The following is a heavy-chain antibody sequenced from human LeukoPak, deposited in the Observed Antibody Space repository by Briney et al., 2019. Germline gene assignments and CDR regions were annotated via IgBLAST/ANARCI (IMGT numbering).Heavy chain of an antibody. CDR3: ARDSHPSYYDSSGFDY. CDR1: GFTFSNSW. Sequence: GGSLRLSCTASGFTFSNSWMNWVRQAPGKGLVWVSRINSDGSSTSYADSVKGRFTISRDNAKNTLYLQMNSLRAEDTAVYYCARDSHPSYYDSSGFDYWGQGTLVTVSS. CDR2: INSDGSST. J-gene: IGHJ4*02. D-gene: IGHD3-22*01. V-gene: IGHV3-74*01.